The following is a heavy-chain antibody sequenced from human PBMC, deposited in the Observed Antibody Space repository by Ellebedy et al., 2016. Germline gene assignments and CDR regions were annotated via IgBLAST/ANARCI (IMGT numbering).Heavy chain of an antibody. Sequence: GGSLRLSCQGSGYSFSNYWIGWVRQMPGKGLEWVGIINPGDSDTRYSPSFQGQVTISAAKSINTAYLQWSSLEASDTALYYCGRLGVGGNPYYYYGMDVWGQGTTVTVSS. V-gene: IGHV5-51*01. CDR2: INPGDSDT. CDR1: GYSFSNYW. D-gene: IGHD4-23*01. J-gene: IGHJ6*01. CDR3: GRLGVGGNPYYYYGMDV.